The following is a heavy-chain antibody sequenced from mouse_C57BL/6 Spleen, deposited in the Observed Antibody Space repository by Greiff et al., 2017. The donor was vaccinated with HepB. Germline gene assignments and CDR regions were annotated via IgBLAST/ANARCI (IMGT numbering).Heavy chain of an antibody. CDR2: INPNNGGT. D-gene: IGHD2-4*01. CDR1: GYTFTDYN. CDR3: ALIYDDYDEDAMDY. V-gene: IGHV1-18*01. Sequence: EVQLQQSGPELVKPGASVKIPCKASGYTFTDYNMDWVKQSHGKSLEWIGDINPNNGGTIYNQKFKGKATLTVDKSSSTAYMERLSLTSEDTAVYYCALIYDDYDEDAMDYWGQGTSVTVSS. J-gene: IGHJ4*01.